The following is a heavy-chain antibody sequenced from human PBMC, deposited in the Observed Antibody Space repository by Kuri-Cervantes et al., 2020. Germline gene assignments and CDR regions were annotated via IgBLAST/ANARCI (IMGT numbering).Heavy chain of an antibody. J-gene: IGHJ3*02. CDR1: GFTFSSYS. CDR2: ISSSSSTI. D-gene: IGHD6-19*01. Sequence: GGSLRLSCAASGFTFSSYSMNWVRQAPGKGLEWVSYISSSSSTIYYADSVKGRFTISRGNAKNSLYLQMNSLRDEDTAVYYCAREMYSSGWYDAFDIWGQGTMVTVSS. CDR3: AREMYSSGWYDAFDI. V-gene: IGHV3-48*02.